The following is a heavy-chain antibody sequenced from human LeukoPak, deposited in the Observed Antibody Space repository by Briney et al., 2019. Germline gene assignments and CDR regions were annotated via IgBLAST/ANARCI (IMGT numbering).Heavy chain of an antibody. Sequence: SSETLSLTCAVYGGSFSGYYWSWIRQPPGKGLEWIGEINHSGSTNYNPSLKSRVTMSVDTSKNQFSLKLSSVTAADTAVYYCARDASRYVWFDPWGQGTLVTVSS. CDR2: INHSGST. J-gene: IGHJ5*02. V-gene: IGHV4-34*01. CDR1: GGSFSGYY. D-gene: IGHD5-12*01. CDR3: ARDASRYVWFDP.